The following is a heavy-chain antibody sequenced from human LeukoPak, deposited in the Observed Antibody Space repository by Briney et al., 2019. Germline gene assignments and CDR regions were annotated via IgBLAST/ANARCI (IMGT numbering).Heavy chain of an antibody. V-gene: IGHV1-18*01. CDR2: ISAYNGNT. Sequence: ASVKVSCKASGYTFTSYGISWVRQAPGQGLEWMGWISAYNGNTDYAQKFQGRVTMTTDTSTSTAYMELRSLRSDDTAIYYCATSTVISPIGWFDPWGQGTLVTVSS. J-gene: IGHJ5*02. CDR1: GYTFTSYG. D-gene: IGHD4-23*01. CDR3: ATSTVISPIGWFDP.